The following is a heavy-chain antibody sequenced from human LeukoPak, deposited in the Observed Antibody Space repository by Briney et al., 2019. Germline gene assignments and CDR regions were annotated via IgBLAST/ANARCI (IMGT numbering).Heavy chain of an antibody. Sequence: SETLSLTCTVSGGSISSSSYYWGWLRQPPGKGLEWIGYIYYSGSTNYNPSLKSRVTISVDTSKNQFSLKLSSVTAADTAVYYCARDIGMATTDYWGQGTLVTVSS. CDR2: IYYSGST. CDR1: GGSISSSSYY. V-gene: IGHV4-61*01. D-gene: IGHD5-24*01. CDR3: ARDIGMATTDY. J-gene: IGHJ4*02.